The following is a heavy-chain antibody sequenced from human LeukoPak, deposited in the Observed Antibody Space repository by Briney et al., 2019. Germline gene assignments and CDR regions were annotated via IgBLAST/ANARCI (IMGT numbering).Heavy chain of an antibody. CDR2: MRYEGSHK. D-gene: IGHD4-23*01. V-gene: IGHV3-30*02. Sequence: PGGSLRLSWAASGFTFNNLGMHWVRQAPGKGLEWVAVMRYEGSHKYYADSVKGRFTISKDNSKATLYLQMNSLRPEDTAVYYCARDLHGGYSSDYWGQGTLVTVSS. CDR3: ARDLHGGYSSDY. J-gene: IGHJ4*02. CDR1: GFTFNNLG.